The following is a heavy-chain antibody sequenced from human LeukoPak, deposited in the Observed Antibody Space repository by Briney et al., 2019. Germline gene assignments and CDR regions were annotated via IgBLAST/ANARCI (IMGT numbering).Heavy chain of an antibody. V-gene: IGHV3-30*02. J-gene: IGHJ4*02. D-gene: IGHD2-2*01. CDR2: IRYDGSNK. CDR1: GFTFSSYG. Sequence: GGSLRLSCAASGFTFSSYGMHWVRQAPGKGLEWVAFIRYDGSNKYYADSVKGRFTISRDNSKNTLYLQMNSLRAEDTAVYYCAKDIDIVVVPAAIGYWGQGTLVTVSS. CDR3: AKDIDIVVVPAAIGY.